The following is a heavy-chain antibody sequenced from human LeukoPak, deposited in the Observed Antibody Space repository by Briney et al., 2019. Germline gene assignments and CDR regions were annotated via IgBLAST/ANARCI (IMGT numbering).Heavy chain of an antibody. CDR3: ARRYCSGGTCYYFDY. J-gene: IGHJ4*02. CDR2: INPADSVT. V-gene: IGHV5-51*01. CDR1: GYSFSSHG. Sequence: GESLKISCEASGYSFSSHGGVWVRQMPGKGLEWMGIINPADSVTIYSPSFQGQVTISADKSITTAYLQWSSLKASDTAMYYCARRYCSGGTCYYFDYWGQGALVTVSS. D-gene: IGHD2-15*01.